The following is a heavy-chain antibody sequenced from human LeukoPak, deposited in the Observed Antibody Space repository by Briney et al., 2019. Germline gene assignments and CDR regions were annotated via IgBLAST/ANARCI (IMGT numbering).Heavy chain of an antibody. CDR3: ARGGAPYSSSWYYYYYYYMDV. V-gene: IGHV3-20*04. CDR1: GFTFDDYG. J-gene: IGHJ6*03. Sequence: GGSLRLSCAASGFTFDDYGMSWVRQAPGKGLEWVSGINWNGGSTGYADSVKGRFTISRDNAKNSLYLQMNSPRAEDTALYYCARGGAPYSSSWYYYYYYYMDVWGKGTTVTVSS. CDR2: INWNGGST. D-gene: IGHD6-13*01.